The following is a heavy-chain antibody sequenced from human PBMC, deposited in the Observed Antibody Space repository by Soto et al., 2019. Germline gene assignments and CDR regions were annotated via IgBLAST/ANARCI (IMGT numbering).Heavy chain of an antibody. D-gene: IGHD3-3*01. V-gene: IGHV1-69*13. J-gene: IGHJ6*02. CDR2: IIPIFGTA. CDR3: ARLVGRRFLEWLSDGMDV. Sequence: SVKVSCKASGGNFSSYAISWVRQAPGQGLEWMGGIIPIFGTANYAQKFQGRVTITADESTSTAYMELSSLRSEDTAVYYCARLVGRRFLEWLSDGMDVWGQGTTVTVSS. CDR1: GGNFSSYA.